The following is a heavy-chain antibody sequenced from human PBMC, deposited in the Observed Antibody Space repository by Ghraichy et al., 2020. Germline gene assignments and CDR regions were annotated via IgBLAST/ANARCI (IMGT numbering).Heavy chain of an antibody. V-gene: IGHV3-30*04. CDR1: GFPISTYA. CDR2: VSHDGRDK. J-gene: IGHJ3*01. CDR3: AKGLFGSGKYLHDAFDV. D-gene: IGHD3-10*01. Sequence: GALRLSCAASGFPISTYAMHWVRQAPGKGLDWVAVVSHDGRDKNHADSVKGRFTISRDNSKNTLFLQMNSLRAEDTAVYYCAKGLFGSGKYLHDAFDVWGPGTMVIVSS.